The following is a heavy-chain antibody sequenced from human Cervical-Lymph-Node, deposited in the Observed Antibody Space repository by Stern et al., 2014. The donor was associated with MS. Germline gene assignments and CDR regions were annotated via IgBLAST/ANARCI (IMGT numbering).Heavy chain of an antibody. Sequence: QVQLGQSGAEVKKPGASVKVSCKTSGYTFTSDDINWVRQASGQGLEWMGWMNPDSGDTGYAQKFQGRLTITRHTSISTAYMDLTTLRSEDTAVYYCTKAWDSWGQGTLVTVSS. CDR1: GYTFTSDD. J-gene: IGHJ4*02. CDR2: MNPDSGDT. V-gene: IGHV1-8*01. CDR3: TKAWDS.